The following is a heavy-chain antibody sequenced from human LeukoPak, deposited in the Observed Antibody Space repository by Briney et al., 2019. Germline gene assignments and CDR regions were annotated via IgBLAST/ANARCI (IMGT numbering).Heavy chain of an antibody. CDR1: GGSISSSSYY. Sequence: SETLSLTCTVSGGSISSSSYYWGWIRQPPGKGLEWIASIDYSGGIYYNPSLKSRVTISVDTSKNQFSLKLSSVTVADTAVYYCARRGGSGSRGDYYFDYWGQGTLVTVSS. CDR2: IDYSGGI. V-gene: IGHV4-39*01. D-gene: IGHD3-10*01. CDR3: ARRGGSGSRGDYYFDY. J-gene: IGHJ4*02.